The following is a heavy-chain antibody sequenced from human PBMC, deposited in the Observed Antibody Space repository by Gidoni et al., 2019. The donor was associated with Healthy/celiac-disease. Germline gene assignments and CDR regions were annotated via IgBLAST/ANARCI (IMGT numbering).Heavy chain of an antibody. Sequence: QVTLRESGPALVKPTQTLTLTCTFSGFSLSTSGMCVSWIRQPPGKALEWLALIDWDDDKYYSTSLKTRLTISKDTSKNQVVLTMTNMDPVDTATYYCARMATIPDYYYYYGMDVWGQGTTVTVSS. CDR2: IDWDDDK. D-gene: IGHD5-12*01. J-gene: IGHJ6*02. V-gene: IGHV2-70*01. CDR1: GFSLSTSGMC. CDR3: ARMATIPDYYYYYGMDV.